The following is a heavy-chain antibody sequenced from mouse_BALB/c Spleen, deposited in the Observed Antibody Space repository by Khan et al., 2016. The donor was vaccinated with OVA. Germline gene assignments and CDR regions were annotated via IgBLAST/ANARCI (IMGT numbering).Heavy chain of an antibody. CDR3: AREGATYRSDGWVAY. D-gene: IGHD2-14*01. J-gene: IGHJ3*01. CDR2: IIPTNDYA. Sequence: VQLQESGAELARPGASVKMSCKASGYTFTTYTIHWVKQGPGQGLEWIGYIIPTNDYANYNQKFKDRATLTADKSSSTAYMQLSSLTSEDSAQYYCAREGATYRSDGWVAYRGQGTLVTVSA. CDR1: GYTFTTYT. V-gene: IGHV1-4*01.